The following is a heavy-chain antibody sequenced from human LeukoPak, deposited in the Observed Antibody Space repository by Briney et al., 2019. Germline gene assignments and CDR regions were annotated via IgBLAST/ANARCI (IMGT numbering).Heavy chain of an antibody. J-gene: IGHJ5*02. CDR3: ARDSVGVNWNGGWFDP. V-gene: IGHV1-69*04. Sequence: ASVKVSCKASVGTFSSYAISWVRQAPGQGLEWMGRIIPILGIANNAQKFQGRVTITADKSTSTAYMELSSLRSEDTAVYYCARDSVGVNWNGGWFDPWGQGTLVTVSS. D-gene: IGHD1-20*01. CDR2: IIPILGIA. CDR1: VGTFSSYA.